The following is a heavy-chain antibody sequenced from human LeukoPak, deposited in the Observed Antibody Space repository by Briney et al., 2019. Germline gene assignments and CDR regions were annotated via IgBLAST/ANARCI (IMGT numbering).Heavy chain of an antibody. Sequence: ALVKVSCKASGYAFAGYYMHWVRQAPGQGLEWMGWINPNSGDTNYAQKFQGRVTMTRDTSISTAYMELSRLRSDDTAVYYCATAYSGNYVTFDIWGQGTMVTVSS. D-gene: IGHD1-26*01. CDR2: INPNSGDT. J-gene: IGHJ3*02. V-gene: IGHV1-2*02. CDR3: ATAYSGNYVTFDI. CDR1: GYAFAGYY.